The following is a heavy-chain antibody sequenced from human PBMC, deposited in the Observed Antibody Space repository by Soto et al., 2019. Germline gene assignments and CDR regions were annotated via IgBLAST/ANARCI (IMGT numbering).Heavy chain of an antibody. Sequence: QVQLVESGGGVVQPGRSLRLCCAASGFTFSSYGMHWVRQAPGEGLEWVAVIWYDGSNKYYADSVKGRFTISRDNSKNTLCLEMNSLRAEDTAAYYGVRDGGYYGAGSYFDPWGQGSLVTVSS. D-gene: IGHD3-10*01. CDR1: GFTFSSYG. J-gene: IGHJ5*02. CDR3: VRDGGYYGAGSYFDP. V-gene: IGHV3-33*01. CDR2: IWYDGSNK.